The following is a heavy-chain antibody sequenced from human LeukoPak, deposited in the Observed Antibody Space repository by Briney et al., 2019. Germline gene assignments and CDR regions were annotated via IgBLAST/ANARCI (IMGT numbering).Heavy chain of an antibody. V-gene: IGHV1-2*02. CDR2: INPNSGGT. CDR3: ARESAVAATLRYFDY. CDR1: GYTFTGYY. J-gene: IGHJ4*02. Sequence: ASVKVSCKASGYTFTGYYMHWVRQAPGQGLEWMGWINPNSGGTNYAQKFQGRVTMTRDTSISTVYMELSRLRSDDTAVYYCARESAVAATLRYFDYWGQGTLVTVSS. D-gene: IGHD6-19*01.